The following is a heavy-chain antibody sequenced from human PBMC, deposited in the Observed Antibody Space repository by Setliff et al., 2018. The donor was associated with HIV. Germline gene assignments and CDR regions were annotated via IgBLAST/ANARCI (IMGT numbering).Heavy chain of an antibody. CDR2: IKSKSDGGTT. Sequence: GGSLRLSCAVSGFTGFTFTDAWMAWVRQAPGKGLEWVGRIKSKSDGGTTDYGATVKGRFIISREDSQNTVFLQMNSLKSEDSAIYYCATIEKKNGFRCLDPWGQGTVVTVSS. CDR3: ATIEKKNGFRCLDP. V-gene: IGHV3-15*01. CDR1: GFTFTDAW. J-gene: IGHJ5*02. D-gene: IGHD2-8*01.